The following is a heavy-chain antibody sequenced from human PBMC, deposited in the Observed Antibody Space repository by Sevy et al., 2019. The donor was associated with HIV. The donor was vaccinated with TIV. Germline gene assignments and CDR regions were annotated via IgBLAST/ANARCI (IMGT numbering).Heavy chain of an antibody. CDR3: RRGSTYRSCWFPPPGPPDAEYFQH. CDR2: IWYDGSNK. D-gene: IGHD6-19*01. J-gene: IGHJ1*01. Sequence: GGSLRLSCAASGFTFSSYGMHWVRQAPGKGLEWVAVIWYDGSNKYYADSVKGRFTISRDNSKNTLFLQMNSLRAEDPAVYFCRRGSTYRSCWFPPPGPPDAEYFQHWGQGTLVTVSS. CDR1: GFTFSSYG. V-gene: IGHV3-33*01.